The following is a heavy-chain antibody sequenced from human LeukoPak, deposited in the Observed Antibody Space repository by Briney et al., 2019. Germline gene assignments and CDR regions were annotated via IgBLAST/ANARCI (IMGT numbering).Heavy chain of an antibody. CDR1: GYSFSSYG. D-gene: IGHD1-14*01. V-gene: IGHV1-18*01. CDR2: ISAYNGNT. CDR3: ARGYKPPDFDY. Sequence: GASVNDSRKASGYSFSSYGINWVRQAPEQGLEWMGAISAYNGNTNSAQNPQGRVTMTTDTSTSTAYMELRTLTTDDTAVYYCARGYKPPDFDYWGQGTLVTVSS. J-gene: IGHJ4*02.